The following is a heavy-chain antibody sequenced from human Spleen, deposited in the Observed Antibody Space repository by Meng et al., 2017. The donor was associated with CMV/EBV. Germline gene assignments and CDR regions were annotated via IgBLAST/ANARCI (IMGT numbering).Heavy chain of an antibody. CDR2: INWNGGST. V-gene: IGHV3-20*04. Sequence: GESLKISCAASGFTFSSYSMNWVRQAPGKGLEWVSGINWNGGSTGYADSVKGRFTISRDNAKNSLYLQMNSLRAEDTALYYCARTCGGDCRRGFDYWGQGTLVTVSS. CDR1: GFTFSSYS. D-gene: IGHD2-21*01. J-gene: IGHJ4*02. CDR3: ARTCGGDCRRGFDY.